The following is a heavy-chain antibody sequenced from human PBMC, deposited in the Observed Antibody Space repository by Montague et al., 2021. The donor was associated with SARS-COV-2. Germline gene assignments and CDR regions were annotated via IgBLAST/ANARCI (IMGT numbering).Heavy chain of an antibody. J-gene: IGHJ6*02. CDR1: GGSISPYY. CDR3: ARWGEYYDSPYYYYAMDV. D-gene: IGHD3-3*01. V-gene: IGHV4-59*12. CDR2: TSYSGST. Sequence: SETLSLTCTVSGGSISPYYWSWIRQPPGKGLECIGYTSYSGSTDYSPSLKSRVTISIDTSKNQFSLKLSSVTAADTAVYYCARWGEYYDSPYYYYAMDVWGQGTTVTVSS.